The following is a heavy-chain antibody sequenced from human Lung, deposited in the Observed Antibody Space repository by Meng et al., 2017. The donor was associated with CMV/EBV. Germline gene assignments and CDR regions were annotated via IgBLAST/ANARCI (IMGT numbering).Heavy chain of an antibody. D-gene: IGHD2-2*01. V-gene: IGHV1-69*10. Sequence: SXXVSXKASGGTFSSYAISWVRRAPGQGLEWMGGIIPILGIANYAQKFQGRVTITADKSTSTACMELSSLRSEDTAVYYCARGACSSTSCYRYYYYGMDVXGQGTTVTVSS. CDR1: GGTFSSYA. CDR2: IIPILGIA. CDR3: ARGACSSTSCYRYYYYGMDV. J-gene: IGHJ6*02.